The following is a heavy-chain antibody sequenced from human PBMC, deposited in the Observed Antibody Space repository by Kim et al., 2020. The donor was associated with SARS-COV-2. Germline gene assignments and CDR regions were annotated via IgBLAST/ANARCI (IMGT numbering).Heavy chain of an antibody. D-gene: IGHD3-22*01. V-gene: IGHV3-49*03. Sequence: GGSLRLSCTTSGLNFGDYAMSWFRQAPGKGLEWVAFIRSKRYGETTEYAASVKGRFTSSRDDSTRIAYLQMNGLKTEDTAVYYCTSGPYYYDSAAYYHDYWGQGTLVTVSS. CDR1: GLNFGDYA. J-gene: IGHJ4*02. CDR2: IRSKRYGETT. CDR3: TSGPYYYDSAAYYHDY.